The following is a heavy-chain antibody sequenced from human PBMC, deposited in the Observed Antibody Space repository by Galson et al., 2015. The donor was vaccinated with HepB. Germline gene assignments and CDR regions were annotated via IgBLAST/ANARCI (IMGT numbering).Heavy chain of an antibody. V-gene: IGHV3-48*02. CDR2: ISSSSSTI. CDR3: ARDPLQYSSGWYGDY. Sequence: SLRLSCAASGFTFSSYSMNWVRQAPGKGLEWVPYISSSSSTIYYADSVKGRFTISRDNAKNSLYLQMNSLRDEDTAVYYCARDPLQYSSGWYGDYWGQGTLVTVSS. J-gene: IGHJ4*02. D-gene: IGHD6-19*01. CDR1: GFTFSSYS.